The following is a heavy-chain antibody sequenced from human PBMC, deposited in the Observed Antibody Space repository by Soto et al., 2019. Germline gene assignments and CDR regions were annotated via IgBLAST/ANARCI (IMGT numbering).Heavy chain of an antibody. CDR2: IKHDGSKK. J-gene: IGHJ4*02. CDR1: GFTFSSYC. V-gene: IGHV3-30-3*01. CDR3: ARDFDY. Sequence: GGSLRLSCAASGFTFSSYCMLWVRQAPGKGLEWVAIIKHDGSKKYYADSVKGRFTISRDNSKNTLYLQMNSLRAEDTAVYYCARDFDYWGQGTLVTVSS.